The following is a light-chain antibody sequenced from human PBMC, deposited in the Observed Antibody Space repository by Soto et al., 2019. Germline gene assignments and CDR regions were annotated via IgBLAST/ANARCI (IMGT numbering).Light chain of an antibody. J-gene: IGLJ1*01. V-gene: IGLV1-47*01. Sequence: QSVLTQPLSASGTPGQRVNISCSGSSSNIGSNYVYWYRQFPGTAPKLLIQRNNQRPSGVPARFSGSKSGTSASLAISGLRAEDEADYYCQSYDSSLSAYVFGTGTKLTVL. CDR3: QSYDSSLSAYV. CDR2: RNN. CDR1: SSNIGSNY.